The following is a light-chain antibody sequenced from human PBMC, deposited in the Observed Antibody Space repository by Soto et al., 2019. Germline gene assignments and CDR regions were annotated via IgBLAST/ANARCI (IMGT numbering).Light chain of an antibody. CDR1: QSVSSSY. Sequence: EIALTQSPGRLSLSTGGRAILACRSSQSVSSSYFAWYQQKPGQAPRLLIYGASSRATGIPDRFSGSGSGTEFTLTVSSLQTEDFAVYYCQQYNTWPLTFGGGTKVDIK. CDR2: GAS. J-gene: IGKJ4*01. V-gene: IGKV3-20*01. CDR3: QQYNTWPLT.